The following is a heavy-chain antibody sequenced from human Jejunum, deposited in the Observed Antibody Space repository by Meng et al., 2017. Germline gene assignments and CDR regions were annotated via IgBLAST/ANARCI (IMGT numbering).Heavy chain of an antibody. V-gene: IGHV3-23*01. Sequence: GGSLRLSCVASRFTFSNFPMSWVRQAPGKGLEWVSAISDSGASTSYADSVKGRFTITRDNSKNSLDVQMKSLRAEDTAVYYCTKGLRSHQDDFDIWGQGKTV. J-gene: IGHJ3*02. CDR1: RFTFSNFP. CDR3: TKGLRSHQDDFDI. D-gene: IGHD2-15*01. CDR2: ISDSGAST.